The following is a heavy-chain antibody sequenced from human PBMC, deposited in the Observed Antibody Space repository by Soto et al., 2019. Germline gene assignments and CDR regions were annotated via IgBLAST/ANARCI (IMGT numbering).Heavy chain of an antibody. CDR2: LTAYGTKT. CDR1: GFPFDTYA. V-gene: IGHV3-23*01. D-gene: IGHD3-3*01. J-gene: IGHJ6*02. Sequence: EGQLLESGGGLIQPGGSLRLSCAASGFPFDTYALSWVRQAPGKGLEWVSTLTAYGTKTYYADSLQGRFTISRDKSKNTLFLQMTSLRAEDSAVYYCAKGSYYYWSGRSDYALDVWGQGTTVTVSS. CDR3: AKGSYYYWSGRSDYALDV.